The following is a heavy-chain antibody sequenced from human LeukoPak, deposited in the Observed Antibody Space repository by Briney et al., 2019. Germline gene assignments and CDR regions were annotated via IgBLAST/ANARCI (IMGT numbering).Heavy chain of an antibody. J-gene: IGHJ3*02. D-gene: IGHD1-1*01. CDR2: IKQDGSEK. CDR1: GFTFSSYW. CDR3: ARDAGRREDI. Sequence: GGSLRLSCAASGFTFSSYWMSWVRQAPGKGLEWVASIKQDGSEKHYVDSVEGRFTISRDNAKNSLFLQMNSLRAEDTALYYCARDAGRREDIWGQGTMVTVSS. V-gene: IGHV3-7*01.